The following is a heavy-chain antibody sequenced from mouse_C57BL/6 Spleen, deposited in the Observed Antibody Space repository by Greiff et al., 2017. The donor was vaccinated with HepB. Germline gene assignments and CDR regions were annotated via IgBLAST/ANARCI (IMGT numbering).Heavy chain of an antibody. CDR3: ARHYPYWYFDV. D-gene: IGHD5-5*01. V-gene: IGHV1-52*01. CDR1: GYTFTSYW. CDR2: IDPSDSET. J-gene: IGHJ1*03. Sequence: QVQLQQSGAELVRPGSSVKLSCKASGYTFTSYWMHWVKQRPIQGLEWIGNIDPSDSETHYNQKFKDKATLTVDKSSSTAYMQLSSLTSEDSAVYYCARHYPYWYFDVWGTGTTVTVSS.